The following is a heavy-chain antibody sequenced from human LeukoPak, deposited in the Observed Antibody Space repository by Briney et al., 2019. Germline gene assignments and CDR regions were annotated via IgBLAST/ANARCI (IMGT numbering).Heavy chain of an antibody. CDR3: AKSSVPPGYSSGWYLN. D-gene: IGHD6-13*01. Sequence: GGSLRLSCAASGFTFSSYAMSWVRQAPGKGLEWVSAISGSGGSTYYADSVKGRFTIPRDNSKNTLYLQMNSLRAEDTAVYYCAKSSVPPGYSSGWYLNWGQGTLVTVSS. J-gene: IGHJ4*02. CDR1: GFTFSSYA. V-gene: IGHV3-23*01. CDR2: ISGSGGST.